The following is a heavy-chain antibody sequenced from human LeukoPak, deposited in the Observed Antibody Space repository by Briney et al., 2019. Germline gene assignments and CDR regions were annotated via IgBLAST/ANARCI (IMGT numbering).Heavy chain of an antibody. D-gene: IGHD3-22*01. J-gene: IGHJ4*02. CDR3: AKDAAYYYDSSGSNYRYY. CDR1: GFTFSSYA. Sequence: PGGSLRLSCVASGFTFSSYAMSWVRQAPGKGLEWVSAISGSGGSTYYADSVKGRFTISRDNSKNTLYLQMNSLRAEDTAVYYCAKDAAYYYDSSGSNYRYYWGQGTLVTVSS. V-gene: IGHV3-23*01. CDR2: ISGSGGST.